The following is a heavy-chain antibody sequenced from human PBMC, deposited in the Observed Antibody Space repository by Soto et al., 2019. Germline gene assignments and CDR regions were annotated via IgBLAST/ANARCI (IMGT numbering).Heavy chain of an antibody. CDR1: GGSISSYY. V-gene: IGHV4-59*01. CDR3: ARVSTGTTYSWLDP. Sequence: SETLSLTCTVSGGSISSYYWSWIRQPPGKGLEWIGYIYYSGSTNYNPSLKSRVTISVDTSKNQFSLKLSSVTAADTAVYYCARVSTGTTYSWLDPWGQGTLVTVSS. CDR2: IYYSGST. D-gene: IGHD1-7*01. J-gene: IGHJ5*02.